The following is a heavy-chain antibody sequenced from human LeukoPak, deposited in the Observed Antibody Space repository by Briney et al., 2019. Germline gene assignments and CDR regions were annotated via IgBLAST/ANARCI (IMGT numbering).Heavy chain of an antibody. CDR2: ITSDGTST. CDR3: ARHRSGSYSTGVLDY. V-gene: IGHV3-74*03. CDR1: EFSFSITW. J-gene: IGHJ4*02. Sequence: PGGSLRLSCAASEFSFSITWMHWVRQPPGQGLVWVARITSDGTSTSYAESVKGRFTISRDNAKNTLYLQMNSLRAEDTAVYYCARHRSGSYSTGVLDYWGQGTLVTVSS. D-gene: IGHD3-10*01.